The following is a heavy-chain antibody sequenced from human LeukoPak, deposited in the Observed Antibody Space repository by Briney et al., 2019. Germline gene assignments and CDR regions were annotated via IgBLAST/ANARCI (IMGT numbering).Heavy chain of an antibody. D-gene: IGHD3-10*01. J-gene: IGHJ6*03. CDR2: ISGSGGST. V-gene: IGHV3-23*01. Sequence: GGSLRLSCAASGFTFSSYAMSWVRQAPGKGLEWVSAISGSGGSTYYADSVKGRFTISRDNSKNTLYLQMNSLRAEDTAVYYCAKSDGSGSYYYYMDVWAKGPRSPSP. CDR1: GFTFSSYA. CDR3: AKSDGSGSYYYYMDV.